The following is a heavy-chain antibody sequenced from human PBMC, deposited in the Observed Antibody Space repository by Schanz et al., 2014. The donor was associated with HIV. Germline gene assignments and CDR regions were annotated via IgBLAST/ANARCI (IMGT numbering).Heavy chain of an antibody. CDR3: VSPYSSGWYTPPFHY. CDR2: ITWTGKNI. CDR1: GFTFHDYA. V-gene: IGHV3-9*01. J-gene: IGHJ4*02. D-gene: IGHD6-13*01. Sequence: EVQLAESGGGLVQPGRSLRLSCAATGFTFHDYAMHWVRQAPGKGLEWVSGITWTGKNIYYADFVKGRFTISRDNAKSSLYLEINSLRAEDTAVYYCVSPYSSGWYTPPFHYWGQGTLVTVSA.